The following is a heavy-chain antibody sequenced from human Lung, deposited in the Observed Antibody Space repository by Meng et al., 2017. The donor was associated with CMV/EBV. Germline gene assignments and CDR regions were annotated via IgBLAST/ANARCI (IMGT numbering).Heavy chain of an antibody. V-gene: IGHV1-69*05. CDR2: IIPIFGTA. J-gene: IGHJ6*02. D-gene: IGHD3-3*01. CDR1: GSTFSSYA. CDR3: ARVTIFGAYGMDV. Sequence: SVKVSXKASGSTFSSYAISWVRQAPGQGLEWMGGIIPIFGTANYAQKFQGRVTITTDESTSTAYMELSSLRSEDTAVYYCARVTIFGAYGMDVWGQGTTVTVSS.